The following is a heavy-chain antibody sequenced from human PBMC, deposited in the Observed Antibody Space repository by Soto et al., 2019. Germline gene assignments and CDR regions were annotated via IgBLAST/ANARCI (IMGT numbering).Heavy chain of an antibody. J-gene: IGHJ4*02. CDR3: ARSTNYYDSSGCYPFDY. CDR2: INAGNGNT. D-gene: IGHD3-22*01. V-gene: IGHV1-3*01. Sequence: ASVKVSCKASGYTFTSYAMHWVRQAPGQRLEWMGWINAGNGNTKYSQKFQGRVTITRDTSASTAYMELSSLRSEDTAVYYCARSTNYYDSSGCYPFDYWGQGALVTVSS. CDR1: GYTFTSYA.